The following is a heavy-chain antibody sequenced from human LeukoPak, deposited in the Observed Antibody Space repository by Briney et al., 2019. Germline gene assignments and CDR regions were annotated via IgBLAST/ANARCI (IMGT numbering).Heavy chain of an antibody. CDR2: IKQDGSEK. Sequence: GGSLRLSCAASGFTFSSYWMSWVRQAPGKGLEWVANIKQDGSEKYYVDSVKGRFTISRDNAKNSLYLQMNSLRAEDTAVYYCATSTGYSSGWCDYWGQGTLVAVSS. D-gene: IGHD6-19*01. V-gene: IGHV3-7*01. CDR1: GFTFSSYW. J-gene: IGHJ4*02. CDR3: ATSTGYSSGWCDY.